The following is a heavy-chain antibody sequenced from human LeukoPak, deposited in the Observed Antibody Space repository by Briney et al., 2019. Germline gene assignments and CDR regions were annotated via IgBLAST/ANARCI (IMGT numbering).Heavy chain of an antibody. D-gene: IGHD1-26*01. CDR3: ARGGMGQGFYYGMDV. V-gene: IGHV3-33*01. CDR1: GFTFSRNG. Sequence: PGGSLRLSCAAAGFTFSRNGMNSVRQAPGKGLEWVAVIWYDGSNKYYADSVKGRFTISRDNSKNALYLQMNSLRAEETAVYYCARGGMGQGFYYGMDVWGKGTTVTVSS. CDR2: IWYDGSNK. J-gene: IGHJ6*04.